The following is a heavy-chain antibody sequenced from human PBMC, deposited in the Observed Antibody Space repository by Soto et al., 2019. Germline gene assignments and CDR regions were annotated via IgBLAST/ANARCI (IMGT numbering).Heavy chain of an antibody. V-gene: IGHV3-30*18. CDR3: AKEGYGDYVFNY. CDR1: GFSFSSYG. Sequence: QVQLVESGGGVVQPGRSLRLSCAASGFSFSSYGMHWVRQAPGKGLEWVALVSSDGSKKYYADSVKGRFTISGDNFKNTLSVQMNSLRVEDTAVYYCAKEGYGDYVFNYWGQGTLVTVSS. J-gene: IGHJ4*02. CDR2: VSSDGSKK. D-gene: IGHD4-17*01.